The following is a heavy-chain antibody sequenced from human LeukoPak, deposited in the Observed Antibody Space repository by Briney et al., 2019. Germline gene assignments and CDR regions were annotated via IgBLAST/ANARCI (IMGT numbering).Heavy chain of an antibody. CDR3: ARVPLYYDFWSGYYSRTDAFDI. Sequence: SETLSLTCAVYGGSFSGYCWSWIRQPPGKGLEWIGEINHSGSTNYNPSLKSRVTISVDTSKNQFSLKLSSVTAADTAVYYCARVPLYYDFWSGYYSRTDAFDIWGQGTMVTVSS. D-gene: IGHD3-3*01. CDR2: INHSGST. J-gene: IGHJ3*02. CDR1: GGSFSGYC. V-gene: IGHV4-34*01.